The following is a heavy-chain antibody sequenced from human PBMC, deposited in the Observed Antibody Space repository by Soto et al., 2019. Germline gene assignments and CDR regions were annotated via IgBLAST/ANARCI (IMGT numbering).Heavy chain of an antibody. CDR2: IDPSDSYT. Sequence: PGESLKISCKGSGYSFTSYWISWVRQMPGKGLEWMGRIDPSDSYTNYSPSFQSHVTISADKSISTAYLQWSSLKASDTAMYYCARTALDTAMVVYWFDPWGQGTLVTVS. CDR1: GYSFTSYW. J-gene: IGHJ5*02. CDR3: ARTALDTAMVVYWFDP. D-gene: IGHD5-18*01. V-gene: IGHV5-10-1*01.